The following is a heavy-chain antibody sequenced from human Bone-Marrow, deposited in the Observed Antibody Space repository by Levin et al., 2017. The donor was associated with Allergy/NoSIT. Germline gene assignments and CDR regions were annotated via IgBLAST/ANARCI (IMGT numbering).Heavy chain of an antibody. Sequence: SCAASGFTFSSYAMSWVRQAPGKGLEWVSAISGSGGSTYYADSVKGRFTISRDNSKNTLYLQMNSLRAEDTAVYYCATHYDFWSGYSKFPLAYFDYWGQGTLVTVSS. D-gene: IGHD3-3*01. V-gene: IGHV3-23*01. CDR2: ISGSGGST. CDR3: ATHYDFWSGYSKFPLAYFDY. CDR1: GFTFSSYA. J-gene: IGHJ4*02.